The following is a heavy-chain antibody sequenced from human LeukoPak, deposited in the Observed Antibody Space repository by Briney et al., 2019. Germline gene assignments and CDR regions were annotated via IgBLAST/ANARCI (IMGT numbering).Heavy chain of an antibody. J-gene: IGHJ6*02. D-gene: IGHD2-8*02. CDR3: ARARYCPGGSCYYGLDV. CDR1: GGSISSGGYY. CDR2: IYYSGST. V-gene: IGHV4-31*03. Sequence: SETLSLTCTVSGGSISSGGYYWSWIRQHPGKGLEWIGYIYYSGSTYYNPSLKSRVTISVGTSKNQFSLQLNSVTPEDTAVYYCARARYCPGGSCYYGLDVWGQGTAVTVSS.